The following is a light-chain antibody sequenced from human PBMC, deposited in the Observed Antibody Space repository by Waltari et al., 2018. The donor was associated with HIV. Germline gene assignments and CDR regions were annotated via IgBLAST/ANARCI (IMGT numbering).Light chain of an antibody. CDR1: RAVIGDYNY. J-gene: IGLJ3*02. CDR3: SSYTSTNTWV. CDR2: SVS. V-gene: IGLV2-14*03. Sequence: QSALTQPPSESGSLAPSSTLSFTGTRAVIGDYNYFSWDQRHPGEVPKVVIFSVSNRPSGVSSRFSGSKAGNTASLTLSGLQAEDEADYYCSSYTSTNTWVFGGGTKVTVL.